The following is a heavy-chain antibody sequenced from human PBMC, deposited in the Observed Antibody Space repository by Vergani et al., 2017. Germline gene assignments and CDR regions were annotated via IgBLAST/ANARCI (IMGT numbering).Heavy chain of an antibody. V-gene: IGHV4-34*10. CDR2: INHSGST. Sequence: QVQLQESGPGLVKPSETLSLTCAVYGGSFSGYYWSWIRQPPGKGLEWIGEINHSGSTNYNPSLKSRVTISVDTSKNQFSLKLSSVTAADTAVYYCARSPLDYYYYYGMDVWGQGTTVTVSS. CDR1: GGSFSGYY. J-gene: IGHJ6*02. CDR3: ARSPLDYYYYYGMDV.